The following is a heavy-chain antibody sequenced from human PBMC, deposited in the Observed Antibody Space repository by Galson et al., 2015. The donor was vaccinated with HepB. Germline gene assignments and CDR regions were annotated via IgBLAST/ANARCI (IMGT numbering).Heavy chain of an antibody. CDR1: GGSLSGYY. Sequence: LSLTCAVYGGSLSGYYWSWIRQPPGKGLEWIGEINRSGRTNYKPSLKSRVTISVDTSKNQFSLKLRSATAADTAVYYCARGPDYYDSSGSYGMDVWGQGTTVTVSS. CDR2: INRSGRT. D-gene: IGHD3-22*01. V-gene: IGHV4-34*01. J-gene: IGHJ6*02. CDR3: ARGPDYYDSSGSYGMDV.